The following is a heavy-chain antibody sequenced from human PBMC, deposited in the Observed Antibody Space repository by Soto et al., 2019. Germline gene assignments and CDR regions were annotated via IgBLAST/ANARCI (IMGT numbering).Heavy chain of an antibody. V-gene: IGHV1-18*01. CDR2: ISDYTGNT. J-gene: IGHJ5*02. CDR3: ARGVLWFGEGFDP. D-gene: IGHD3-10*01. Sequence: QVQLVQSGGEVKKPGASVKVSCKASGYTFTNYGICWVRQAPGQGLEWMGWISDYTGNTNYAQKFQGRVTMTTDTSTSTAYMELRSLRSDDTAIYYCARGVLWFGEGFDPWGQGTLVTVSS. CDR1: GYTFTNYG.